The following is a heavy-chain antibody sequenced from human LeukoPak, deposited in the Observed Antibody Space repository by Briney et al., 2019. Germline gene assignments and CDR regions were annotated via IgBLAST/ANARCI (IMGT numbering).Heavy chain of an antibody. V-gene: IGHV3-21*01. Sequence: GGSLRLSCAASGFTFSIYSMHWVRQAPGKGLEWVSSISSSSSYIYYADSVKGRFTISRDNAKNSLYLQMNSLRAEDTAVYYCARRLRYFDPNWFDPWGQGTLVTVSS. J-gene: IGHJ5*02. CDR2: ISSSSSYI. CDR1: GFTFSIYS. D-gene: IGHD3-9*01. CDR3: ARRLRYFDPNWFDP.